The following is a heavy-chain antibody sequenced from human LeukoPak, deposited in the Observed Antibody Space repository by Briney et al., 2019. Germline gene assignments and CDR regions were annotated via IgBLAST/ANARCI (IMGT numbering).Heavy chain of an antibody. D-gene: IGHD3-16*01. V-gene: IGHV1-69*13. CDR1: GGTFSSYA. CDR2: IIPIFGTA. Sequence: SVKVSFKASGGTFSSYAISWVRPPPGQGLEGMGGIIPIFGTANYAQKFQGRVTITADESTSTAYMELSSLRSEDTAVYYCATNGGYAFDIWGQGTMVTVSS. J-gene: IGHJ3*02. CDR3: ATNGGYAFDI.